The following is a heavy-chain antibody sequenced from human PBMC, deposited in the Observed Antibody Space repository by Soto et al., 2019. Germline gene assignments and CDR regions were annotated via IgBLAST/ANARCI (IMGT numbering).Heavy chain of an antibody. CDR3: ARESVSGTYRFDS. Sequence: SETLSLTCTVSGDSLSTYYWSWIRQPAGERLEWIGRIHDTGRTNYNPSLKSRVTMSVDTSKNQFSLRVNSVTAADTAVYYCARESVSGTYRFDSWGQGTLVTSPQ. D-gene: IGHD3-16*02. V-gene: IGHV4-4*07. CDR2: IHDTGRT. CDR1: GDSLSTYY. J-gene: IGHJ4*02.